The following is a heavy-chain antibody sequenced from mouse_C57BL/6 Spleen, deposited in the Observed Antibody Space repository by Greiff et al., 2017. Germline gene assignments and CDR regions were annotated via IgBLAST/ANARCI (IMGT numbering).Heavy chain of an antibody. CDR2: IYPGDGDT. J-gene: IGHJ2*01. CDR1: GYAFSSYW. V-gene: IGHV1-80*01. D-gene: IGHD4-1*01. Sequence: QVQLQQSGAELVKPGASVKISCKASGYAFSSYWMNWVKQRPGKGLEWIGQIYPGDGDTNYNGKFKGKATLTADKSSSTAYMQLSSLTSEDSAVYFCARGFNWERYFDYWGQGTTLTVSS. CDR3: ARGFNWERYFDY.